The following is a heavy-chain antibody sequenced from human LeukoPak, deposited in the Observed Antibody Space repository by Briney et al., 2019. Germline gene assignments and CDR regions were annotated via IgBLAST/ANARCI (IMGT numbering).Heavy chain of an antibody. CDR1: GFTFSDYY. J-gene: IGHJ4*02. D-gene: IGHD1-1*01. V-gene: IGHV3-69-1*01. CDR3: ARDDNWAFDY. Sequence: GGSLRLSCAASGFTFSDYYMSWIRQAPGKGLEWVSYISGTNEIHDADSVKGRFTISRDDAKNSLYLQMNSLRVDDTAVYYCARDDNWAFDYWGQGTLVTVSS. CDR2: ISGTNEI.